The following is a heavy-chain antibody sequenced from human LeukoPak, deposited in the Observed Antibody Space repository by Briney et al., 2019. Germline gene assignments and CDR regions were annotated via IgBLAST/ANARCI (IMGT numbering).Heavy chain of an antibody. CDR2: ISYDGSNK. V-gene: IGHV3-30-3*01. Sequence: GGSLRLSCAASGFTFSSYAMHWVRQAPGKGLEWVAVISYDGSNKYYADSVKGRFTISRDNAKNSLYLQMNSLRADDTAVYYCVTSFVDTALVTSEFFDYWGQGTLVTVSS. CDR3: VTSFVDTALVTSEFFDY. D-gene: IGHD5-18*01. J-gene: IGHJ4*02. CDR1: GFTFSSYA.